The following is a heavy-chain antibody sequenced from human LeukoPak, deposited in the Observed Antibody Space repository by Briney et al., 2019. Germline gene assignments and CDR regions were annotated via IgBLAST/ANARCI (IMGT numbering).Heavy chain of an antibody. CDR3: GKTTTGYSSGQKPAWPVDS. Sequence: GGSLSLSCAASGFSFGSYAMYWVRQAPGKGLEWVAGIFGSGGSPHYADSVRGRFTISRDNSKNTVYLQINSLRADDTAVYYCGKTTTGYSSGQKPAWPVDSWGQGTLVTVSS. CDR2: IFGSGGSP. D-gene: IGHD5-18*01. J-gene: IGHJ4*02. CDR1: GFSFGSYA. V-gene: IGHV3-23*01.